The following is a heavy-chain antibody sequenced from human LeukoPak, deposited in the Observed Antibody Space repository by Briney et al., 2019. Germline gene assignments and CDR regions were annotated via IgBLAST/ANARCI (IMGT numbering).Heavy chain of an antibody. CDR3: TCDLNRSDGL. CDR2: IKQDGSED. Sequence: GGSLRLSCAASGFTFTNYAMTWLRQAPGKGLEWVANIKQDGSEDYYMDSVKGRFTISRDNAKSSLYLQMNSLKVEDTAVYYCTCDLNRSDGLWGQGTMVTVSS. J-gene: IGHJ3*01. V-gene: IGHV3-7*01. D-gene: IGHD2/OR15-2a*01. CDR1: GFTFTNYA.